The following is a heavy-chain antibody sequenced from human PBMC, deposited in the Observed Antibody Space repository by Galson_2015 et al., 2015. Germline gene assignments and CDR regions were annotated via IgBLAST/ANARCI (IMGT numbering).Heavy chain of an antibody. V-gene: IGHV4-61*02. CDR1: GVSVSSGSYY. CDR2: IYTSGSP. Sequence: TLSLTCTVSGVSVSSGSYYWSWIRQPAGKGLEWIGRIYTSGSPNYNPSLKSRVAMSRDTSKNQFSLNLSSVTAADTAMYYCARERVAGSPHFDFGAREPRSPSPQ. D-gene: IGHD2-15*01. CDR3: ARERVAGSPHFDF. J-gene: IGHJ4*02.